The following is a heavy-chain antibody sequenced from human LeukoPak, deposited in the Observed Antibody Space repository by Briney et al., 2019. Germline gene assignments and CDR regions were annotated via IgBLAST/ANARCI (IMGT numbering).Heavy chain of an antibody. D-gene: IGHD3-10*01. J-gene: IGHJ1*01. CDR3: ARDEDDRSEESLFQH. CDR2: ISYDGSNK. CDR1: GFTFSSYA. V-gene: IGHV3-30-3*01. Sequence: GRSLRLSCAASGFTFSSYAMHWVRQAPGKGLEGVAVISYDGSNKYYADSVKGRFTISRDNSKNTLYLQMNSLRAEDTAVYYCARDEDDRSEESLFQHWGQGTLVTVSS.